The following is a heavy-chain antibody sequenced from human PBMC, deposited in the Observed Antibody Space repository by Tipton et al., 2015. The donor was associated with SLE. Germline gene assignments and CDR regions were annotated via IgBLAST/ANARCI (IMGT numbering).Heavy chain of an antibody. CDR1: GGSISSYY. Sequence: LSLTCTVSGGSISSYYWSWIRQPPGKGLEWVSYISSSSSTIYYADSVKGRFTISRDNAKNSLYLQMNSLRAEDTAVYYCARDLILAFWSGYPFDYWGQGTLVTVSS. CDR3: ARDLILAFWSGYPFDY. V-gene: IGHV3-11*04. J-gene: IGHJ4*02. CDR2: ISSSSSTI. D-gene: IGHD3-3*01.